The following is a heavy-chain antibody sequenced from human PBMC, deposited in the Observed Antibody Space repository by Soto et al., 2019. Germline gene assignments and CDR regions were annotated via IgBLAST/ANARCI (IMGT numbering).Heavy chain of an antibody. Sequence: ASVKVSCKVSGYKFTTYFIHWVRQAHGQGLEWMGMIHPSGDTGYAQKFRGRVTMTIDTSTTTAYMELRNLTSEDTAVYFSVRGYCTTSPCSGDFQFWGQGTLVTVSS. D-gene: IGHD2-15*01. CDR2: IHPSGDT. CDR3: VRGYCTTSPCSGDFQF. CDR1: GYKFTTYF. J-gene: IGHJ1*01. V-gene: IGHV1-46*01.